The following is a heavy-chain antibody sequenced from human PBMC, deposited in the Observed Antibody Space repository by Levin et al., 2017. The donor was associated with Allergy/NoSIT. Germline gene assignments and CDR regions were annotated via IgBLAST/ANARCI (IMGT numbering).Heavy chain of an antibody. V-gene: IGHV3-23*01. J-gene: IGHJ4*02. D-gene: IGHD6-19*01. CDR2: ISGSAGTT. CDR3: AKDMSNSGWFERISVY. Sequence: RAGGSLRLSCAASGFTFSSYAMNWVRQAPGKGLEWVSAISGSAGTTYYADSVKGRFTISRENSKNTLYLQMNNLRAEDTAVYYCAKDMSNSGWFERISVYWGQGTLVTV. CDR1: GFTFSSYA.